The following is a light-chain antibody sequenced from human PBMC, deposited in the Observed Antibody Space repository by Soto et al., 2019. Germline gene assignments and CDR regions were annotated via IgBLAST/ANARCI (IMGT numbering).Light chain of an antibody. CDR2: KAS. Sequence: DIQMTQSPSTLSASEGDRVTITCRARQSLTNWLAWYQQKPGKAPKLLISKASNLKSGVPSRFSGTGSGTEFTLTISSLQPDAVASYYCQQYYSYPFTFGGGTKVEI. CDR3: QQYYSYPFT. CDR1: QSLTNW. V-gene: IGKV1-5*03. J-gene: IGKJ4*01.